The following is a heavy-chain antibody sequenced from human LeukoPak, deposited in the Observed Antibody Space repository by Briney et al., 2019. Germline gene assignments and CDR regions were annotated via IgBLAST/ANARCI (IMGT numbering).Heavy chain of an antibody. CDR2: IRYDGSNK. D-gene: IGHD3-3*01. Sequence: PGGSLRLSCAASGFTFSSFGTHWVRQAPGKGLEWVAFIRYDGSNKYYADSVKGRFTISRDNSKNTLYLQMNSLRAEDTAVYYCAKDVTIFGVVIYYFDYWGQGTLVTVSS. CDR1: GFTFSSFG. CDR3: AKDVTIFGVVIYYFDY. V-gene: IGHV3-30*02. J-gene: IGHJ4*02.